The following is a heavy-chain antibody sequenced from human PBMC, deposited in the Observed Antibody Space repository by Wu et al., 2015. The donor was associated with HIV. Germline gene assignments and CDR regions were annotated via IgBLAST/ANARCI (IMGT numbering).Heavy chain of an antibody. CDR2: IIPIFGPA. CDR3: ARGGLRTDGTFYAFDI. CDR1: GGTFNKYA. V-gene: IGHV1-69*05. D-gene: IGHD6-13*01. Sequence: QVQLVQSGAEVKKPGSSVKVSCKASGGTFNKYAISWVRQAPGQGLEWVGGIIPIFGPANYAQKFQGRVTISTDESTTTAYMELSSLRSEDTAVYYCARGGLRTDGTFYAFDIWGQGTMVTVSS. J-gene: IGHJ3*02.